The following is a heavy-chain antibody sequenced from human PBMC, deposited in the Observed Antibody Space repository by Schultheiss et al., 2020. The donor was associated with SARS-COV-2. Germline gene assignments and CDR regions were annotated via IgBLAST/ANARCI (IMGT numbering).Heavy chain of an antibody. Sequence: SETLSLTCTVSGGSLSSNAYYWGWIRQPPGKGLEWIANVYYNGNAYHNPSLKSRVTISVDTSKNQFSLKLTSVTAADTAVYYCARGATTNYGDGMDVWGQGTTVTVSS. V-gene: IGHV4-39*07. D-gene: IGHD1-7*01. CDR2: VYYNGNA. CDR3: ARGATTNYGDGMDV. CDR1: GGSLSSNAYY. J-gene: IGHJ6*02.